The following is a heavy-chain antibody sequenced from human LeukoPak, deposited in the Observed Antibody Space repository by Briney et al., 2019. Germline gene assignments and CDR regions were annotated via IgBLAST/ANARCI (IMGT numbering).Heavy chain of an antibody. Sequence: GRSLRLSCAASGFTFSSYAMHWVRQAPGKGLEWVAVISYDGSNKYYADSVKGRFTISRDNSKNTLYLQMNSLRAEDTAVYYRASTGYDSGYWGQGTLVTVSS. V-gene: IGHV3-30*01. CDR2: ISYDGSNK. D-gene: IGHD5-12*01. CDR1: GFTFSSYA. CDR3: ASTGYDSGY. J-gene: IGHJ4*02.